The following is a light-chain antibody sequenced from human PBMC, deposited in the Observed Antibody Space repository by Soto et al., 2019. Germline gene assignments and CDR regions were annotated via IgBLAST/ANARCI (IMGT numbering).Light chain of an antibody. V-gene: IGLV1-47*01. J-gene: IGLJ2*01. Sequence: QSELTQPPSASGTPGQRVTISCSGGTSNIGNNYVYWYQQLPRTAPKLLIYRNNQRPSGVPDRFSGSKSGTSGSLAISGLRSEDEADYYCAAWDDSLSGVLFGGGTKLTVL. CDR1: TSNIGNNY. CDR3: AAWDDSLSGVL. CDR2: RNN.